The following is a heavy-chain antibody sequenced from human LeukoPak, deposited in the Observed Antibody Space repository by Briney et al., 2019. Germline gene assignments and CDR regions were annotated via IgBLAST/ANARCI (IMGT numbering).Heavy chain of an antibody. CDR2: IYYSGST. CDR1: GGSISSSSYY. D-gene: IGHD1-1*01. Sequence: SETLSLTCTVSGGSISSSSYYWGWIRQPPGKGLEWIGSIYYSGSTYYNPSLKSRVTISVDTSKNQFSLKLSSVTAADTAVYYCARDDTTGGDAFDIWGQGTLVTVSS. CDR3: ARDDTTGGDAFDI. J-gene: IGHJ3*02. V-gene: IGHV4-39*07.